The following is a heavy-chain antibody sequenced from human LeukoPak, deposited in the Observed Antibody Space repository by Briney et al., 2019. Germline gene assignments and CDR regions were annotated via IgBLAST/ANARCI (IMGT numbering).Heavy chain of an antibody. D-gene: IGHD5-18*01. Sequence: GGSLRLSCAASGFTFSSYAMSCVRQAPGKGLEWVSAISGSGGSTYYADSVKGRFTISRDNSKNTLYLQMNSLRAEDTAVYYCAKSRGYGYYFDYWGQGTLVTVSS. CDR1: GFTFSSYA. CDR3: AKSRGYGYYFDY. V-gene: IGHV3-23*01. J-gene: IGHJ4*02. CDR2: ISGSGGST.